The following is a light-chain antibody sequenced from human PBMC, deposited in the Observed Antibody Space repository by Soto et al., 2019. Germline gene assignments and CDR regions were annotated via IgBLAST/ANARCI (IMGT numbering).Light chain of an antibody. V-gene: IGLV2-11*01. CDR1: SSDVGGYNY. CDR3: CSYAGSYTFVV. CDR2: GVS. Sequence: QSALTQPRSVSGSPGQSVTISCTGTSSDVGGYNYVSWYQQHPGKAPKLMIYGVSKRPSGVPDRFSGSKSGNTASLTISGLQADDEADYYYCSYAGSYTFVVFGGGTKLTVL. J-gene: IGLJ2*01.